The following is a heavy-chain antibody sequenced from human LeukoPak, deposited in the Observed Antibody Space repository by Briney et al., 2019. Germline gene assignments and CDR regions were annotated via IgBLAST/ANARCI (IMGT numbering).Heavy chain of an antibody. J-gene: IGHJ4*02. V-gene: IGHV4-39*07. D-gene: IGHD2-21*02. Sequence: PSETLSLTCTVSGGSISSSSYYWGWIRQPPVKGLEWIGSIYYSGSTYYNPSLKSRVTISVDTSKNQFSLKLSSVTAADTAVYYCASNTATVFDYWGQGALVTVSS. CDR3: ASNTATVFDY. CDR2: IYYSGST. CDR1: GGSISSSSYY.